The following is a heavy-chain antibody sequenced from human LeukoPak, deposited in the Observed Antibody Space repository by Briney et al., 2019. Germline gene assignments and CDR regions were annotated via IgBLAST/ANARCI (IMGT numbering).Heavy chain of an antibody. J-gene: IGHJ4*02. CDR2: INPNSGFT. V-gene: IGHV1-2*02. CDR1: GYPFTGYY. D-gene: IGHD5-12*01. Sequence: ASVKVSCKASGYPFTGYYLHWVRQAPGLGLEWMGWINPNSGFTNYAQKFQGRVTMTRDTSISTAYMELSRLRSDDTAVYYCARAYSGYEAFDYWGQGTLVTVSS. CDR3: ARAYSGYEAFDY.